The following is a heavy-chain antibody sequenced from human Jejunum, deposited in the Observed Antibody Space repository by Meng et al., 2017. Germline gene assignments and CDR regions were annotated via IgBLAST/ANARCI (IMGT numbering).Heavy chain of an antibody. CDR2: IPDNGAT. D-gene: IGHD3-22*01. J-gene: IGHJ4*02. V-gene: IGHV4-59*02. CDR3: ATGPYYYDSSGYYYGLDY. Sequence: SETLSLTCSVSGGSVSSYFWTWIRQPPGGGLEWIGYIPDNGATDYNPSLKSRVTISIDTSKNQLSLKLTSVSAAETAVYYCATGPYYYDSSGYYYGLDYWGKGTLVTVSS. CDR1: GGSVSSYF.